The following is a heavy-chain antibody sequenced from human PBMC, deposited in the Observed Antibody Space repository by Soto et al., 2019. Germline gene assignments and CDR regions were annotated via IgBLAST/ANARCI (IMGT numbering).Heavy chain of an antibody. CDR1: GYTFTSYA. Sequence: GASVKVSCKASGYTFTSYAMHWVRQAPGQRLEWMGRINAGNGNTKYSQKFQGRVTITRDTSASTAYMEPSSLRSEDTAVYYCARGMKYHYGSGSYYNLPFDPWGQGTLVTVSS. V-gene: IGHV1-3*01. CDR3: ARGMKYHYGSGSYYNLPFDP. CDR2: INAGNGNT. D-gene: IGHD3-10*01. J-gene: IGHJ5*02.